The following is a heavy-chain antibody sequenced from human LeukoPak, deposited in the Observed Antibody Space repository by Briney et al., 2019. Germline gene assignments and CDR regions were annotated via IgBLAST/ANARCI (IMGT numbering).Heavy chain of an antibody. V-gene: IGHV3-23*01. CDR1: GFTFSRFA. CDR2: ISGSGGST. J-gene: IGHJ3*02. D-gene: IGHD2-21*01. Sequence: PGGSLRLSCAASGFTFSRFAVSWVRQAPGKGLEWVSAISGSGGSTYYADSVKGRFTISRDNSKNTLYLQMNSLRAEDTAVYYCAKDTYCGGDCFPQDAFDIWGQGTMVTVSS. CDR3: AKDTYCGGDCFPQDAFDI.